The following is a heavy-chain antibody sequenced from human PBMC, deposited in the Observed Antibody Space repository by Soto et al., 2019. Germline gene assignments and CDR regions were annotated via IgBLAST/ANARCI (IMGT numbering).Heavy chain of an antibody. CDR1: GGSISSYY. D-gene: IGHD3-16*01. Sequence: PSETLSLTCTVSGGSISSYYWSWIRQPPGKGLEWIGYIYYSGSTNYNPSLKSRVTISVDTSKNQFSLKLSSVTAADTAVYYCARPLTAGGHYYGMDVWGQGTTVTVSS. CDR2: IYYSGST. V-gene: IGHV4-59*01. J-gene: IGHJ6*02. CDR3: ARPLTAGGHYYGMDV.